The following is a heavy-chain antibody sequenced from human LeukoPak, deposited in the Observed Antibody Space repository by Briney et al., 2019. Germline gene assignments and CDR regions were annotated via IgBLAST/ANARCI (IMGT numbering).Heavy chain of an antibody. CDR2: IKQDGSEK. Sequence: PGGSLRLSCAAAGLTFSSYWMSWVRQAPGKGLEWVANIKQDGSEKYYVDSVKGRFTISRDNSKNTLYLQMNSLRAEDTAVYYCARNNFDNSGYYPGYFDYWGQGTLVTVSS. V-gene: IGHV3-7*03. CDR3: ARNNFDNSGYYPGYFDY. D-gene: IGHD3-22*01. CDR1: GLTFSSYW. J-gene: IGHJ4*02.